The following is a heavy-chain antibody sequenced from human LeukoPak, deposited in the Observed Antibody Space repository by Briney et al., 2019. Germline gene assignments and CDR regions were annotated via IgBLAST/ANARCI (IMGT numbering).Heavy chain of an antibody. CDR1: GFTFRSYG. J-gene: IGHJ4*02. CDR3: AKDQRSTGYYLDY. Sequence: GGSLGLSCAASGFTFRSYGMHWVRQAPGKGLEWVAGIWYDGSTKYYTDSVKGRFTIYRDNSKNTLYLQMNSLRAEDTSLYYCAKDQRSTGYYLDYWGQGTLVTVSS. CDR2: IWYDGSTK. D-gene: IGHD3-22*01. V-gene: IGHV3-33*06.